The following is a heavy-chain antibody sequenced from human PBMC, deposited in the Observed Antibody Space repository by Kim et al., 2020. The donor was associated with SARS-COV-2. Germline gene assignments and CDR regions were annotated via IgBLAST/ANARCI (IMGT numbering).Heavy chain of an antibody. J-gene: IGHJ4*02. Sequence: THYTPSLKSRVTISVDKSKNQFSLKLSSVTAADTAVYYCVAAAGIYFFDYWGQGTLVTVSS. D-gene: IGHD6-13*01. CDR3: VAAAGIYFFDY. V-gene: IGHV4-4*02. CDR2: T.